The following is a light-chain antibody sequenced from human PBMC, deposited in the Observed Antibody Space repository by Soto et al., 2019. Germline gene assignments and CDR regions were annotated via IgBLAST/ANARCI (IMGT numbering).Light chain of an antibody. Sequence: QAVLTQPPSVSRAPGQTVTISSTGSSSNIGAGYDVHWYQQVPGTAPKLVLYSNTARLSRVPDRFSVSRSGSSGSLAITGLQAEDEADYYCQSYDSGVTGSVFGTGTKLTVL. CDR3: QSYDSGVTGSV. CDR1: SSNIGAGYD. CDR2: SNT. J-gene: IGLJ1*01. V-gene: IGLV1-40*01.